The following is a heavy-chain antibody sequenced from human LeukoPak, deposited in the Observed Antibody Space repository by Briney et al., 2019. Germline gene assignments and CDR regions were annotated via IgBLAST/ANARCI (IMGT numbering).Heavy chain of an antibody. V-gene: IGHV4-34*01. Sequence: PSETLSLTCAVYGGSFSGYYWSWIRQPPGKGLEWIGEINHSGSTNYNPSLKSRVTVSVDTSKNQFSLKLSSVTAADTAVYYCARPRFGELNAFDIWGQGTMVTVSS. J-gene: IGHJ3*02. CDR1: GGSFSGYY. D-gene: IGHD3-10*01. CDR3: ARPRFGELNAFDI. CDR2: INHSGST.